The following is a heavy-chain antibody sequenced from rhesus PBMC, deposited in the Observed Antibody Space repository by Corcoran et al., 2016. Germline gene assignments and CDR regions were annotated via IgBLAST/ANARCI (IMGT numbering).Heavy chain of an antibody. CDR2: IYGSGSST. D-gene: IGHD6-25*01. CDR1: GGSLSSSY. V-gene: IGHV4-169*01. CDR3: AGYSGSWKFPY. Sequence: QLQLQESGPGLVQPSETLSVTCAVSGGSLSSSYWSWIRQDPGKGLEVIGYIYGSGSSTNYNPSLKSRVTLSVDTSKNQLSLKLSSVTAADTAVYYCAGYSGSWKFPYWGQGVLVTVSS. J-gene: IGHJ4*01.